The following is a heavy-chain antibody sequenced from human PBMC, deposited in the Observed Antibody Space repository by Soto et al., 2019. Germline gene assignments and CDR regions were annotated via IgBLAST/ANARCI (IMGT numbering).Heavy chain of an antibody. V-gene: IGHV4-31*03. CDR2: IFFSGNT. CDR1: GGSILNGGHY. D-gene: IGHD1-1*01. J-gene: IGHJ4*02. Sequence: PSETLSLTCTVSGGSILNGGHYWTWIRQHPGKGLEWIGKIFFSGNTHYNPALKSRLTFSVDTTKNQFSLKLTSVTASDTAIYYFASYNYRGILGFRGPGTLVTVSS. CDR3: ASYNYRGILGF.